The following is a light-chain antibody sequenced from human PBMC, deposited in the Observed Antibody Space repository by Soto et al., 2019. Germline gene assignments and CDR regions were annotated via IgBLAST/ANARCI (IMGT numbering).Light chain of an antibody. Sequence: EIVLTQSPGTLSLSPGEGATLSCRASQSVSSSFLAWYQQKPGQAPRLLIYGTSSRATDIPDRFSGSGSGTDFTLTISRLEPEDFAVYYCQQYGNSPITFGQGTRLEIK. J-gene: IGKJ5*01. CDR3: QQYGNSPIT. V-gene: IGKV3-20*01. CDR2: GTS. CDR1: QSVSSSF.